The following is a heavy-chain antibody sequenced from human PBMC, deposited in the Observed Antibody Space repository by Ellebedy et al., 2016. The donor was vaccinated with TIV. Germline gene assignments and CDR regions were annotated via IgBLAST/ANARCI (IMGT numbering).Heavy chain of an antibody. J-gene: IGHJ3*02. CDR2: FYNSGST. CDR3: ARPRLGSRAFDI. Sequence: MPSETLSLTCTVSGGSISSGGYYWSWIRQHPGKGLEWIGSFYNSGSTSYNPSLKSRVTISGHTSKNQFSLKLRSVTAADTAVYYCARPRLGSRAFDIWGQGTMVTVSS. D-gene: IGHD3-16*01. V-gene: IGHV4-31*03. CDR1: GGSISSGGYY.